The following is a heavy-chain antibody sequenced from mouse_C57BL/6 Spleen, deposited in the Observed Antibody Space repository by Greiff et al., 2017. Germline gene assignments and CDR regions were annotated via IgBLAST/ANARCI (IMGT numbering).Heavy chain of an antibody. J-gene: IGHJ1*03. Sequence: EVKLMESEGGLVQPGSSMKLSCTASGFTFSDYYMAWVRQVPEKGLEWVANINYDGSSTYYLDSLKSRFIISRDNAKNILYLQMSSLKSEDTATYYCARDRGTTVVAHWYFDVWGTGTTVTVSS. CDR3: ARDRGTTVVAHWYFDV. CDR1: GFTFSDYY. CDR2: INYDGSST. V-gene: IGHV5-16*01. D-gene: IGHD1-1*01.